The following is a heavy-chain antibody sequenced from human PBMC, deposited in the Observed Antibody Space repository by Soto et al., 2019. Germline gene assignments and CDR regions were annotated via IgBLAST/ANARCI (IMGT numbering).Heavy chain of an antibody. Sequence: GASVKVSCKASGYTFTSYGISWVRQAPGQGVEWMGWISAYNGNTNYAQKLQGRVTMTTDTSTSTAYMELRSLRSDDTAVYYCARDSDIVLVPAANYYYYGMDVWGQGTTVTVSS. D-gene: IGHD2-2*01. J-gene: IGHJ6*02. CDR1: GYTFTSYG. CDR2: ISAYNGNT. V-gene: IGHV1-18*01. CDR3: ARDSDIVLVPAANYYYYGMDV.